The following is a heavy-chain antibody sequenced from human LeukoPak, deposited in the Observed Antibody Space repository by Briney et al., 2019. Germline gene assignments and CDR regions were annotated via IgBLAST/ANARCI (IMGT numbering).Heavy chain of an antibody. J-gene: IGHJ4*02. CDR1: GGSFSGYY. CDR3: ARGQDYDILTGYSRELRFDY. CDR2: INHSGST. V-gene: IGHV4-34*01. D-gene: IGHD3-9*01. Sequence: PSETLSLTCAVYGGSFSGYYWSWIRQPPGKGLEWIGEINHSGSTNYNPSLKSRVTISVDTSKNQFSLKLSSVTAADTAVYYCARGQDYDILTGYSRELRFDYWGQGTLVTVSS.